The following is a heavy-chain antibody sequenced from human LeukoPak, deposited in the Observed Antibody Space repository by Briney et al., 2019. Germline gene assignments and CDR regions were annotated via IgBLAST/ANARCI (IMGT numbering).Heavy chain of an antibody. Sequence: GGSLRLSCAASGFTFSSHLMHWVRQAPGKGLEWVAVTSYDGSNKYYADSVKGRFTISRDNSKNTLYLQMNGLRAEDTAVYYCAKASSSWYLGVWGQGTLVTVSS. CDR1: GFTFSSHL. V-gene: IGHV3-30*18. D-gene: IGHD6-13*01. CDR2: TSYDGSNK. J-gene: IGHJ4*02. CDR3: AKASSSWYLGV.